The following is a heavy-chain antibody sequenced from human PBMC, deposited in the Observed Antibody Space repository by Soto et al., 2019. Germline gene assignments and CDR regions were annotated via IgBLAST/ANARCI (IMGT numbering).Heavy chain of an antibody. J-gene: IGHJ5*02. CDR2: IIPIFGTA. Sequence: SVKVSCRASGGTFSSYAISWVRQAPGQGLEWMGGIIPIFGTANYAQKFQGRVTITADESTSTAYMELSSLRSEDTAVYYCARDLSYDYSNWFDPWGQGTLVTVSS. CDR3: ARDLSYDYSNWFDP. CDR1: GGTFSSYA. V-gene: IGHV1-69*13. D-gene: IGHD4-4*01.